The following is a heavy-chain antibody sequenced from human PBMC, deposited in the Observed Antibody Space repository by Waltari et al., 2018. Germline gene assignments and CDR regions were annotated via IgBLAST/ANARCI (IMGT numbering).Heavy chain of an antibody. J-gene: IGHJ4*02. CDR3: ARVQVDSTKRYDY. V-gene: IGHV3-7*01. Sequence: EVQLVESGGGLVQPGGSLRLSCAASGFTFSSYWMSWVRQAPGKGLEWVANIKQDGSEKYYVDSVKGRFTISRDNAKNSLYLQMNSLRAEDTAVYYCARVQVDSTKRYDYWGQGTLVTVSS. CDR1: GFTFSSYW. CDR2: IKQDGSEK. D-gene: IGHD2-2*01.